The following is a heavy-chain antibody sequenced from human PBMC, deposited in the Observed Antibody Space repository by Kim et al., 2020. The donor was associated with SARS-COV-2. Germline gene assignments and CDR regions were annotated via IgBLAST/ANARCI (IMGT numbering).Heavy chain of an antibody. V-gene: IGHV3-30*18. J-gene: IGHJ6*02. CDR2: ISYDGQYK. CDR1: GFTFSDHG. Sequence: GGSLRLSCGASGFTFSDHGLHWVRQVPGKGLEWVAVISYDGQYKSHADSVKGRFTISRDNSKNTLYLQMNNVRSEDMGVYYCAKDRSYYYYGMDVWGQGTTVTVSS. CDR3: AKDRSYYYYGMDV.